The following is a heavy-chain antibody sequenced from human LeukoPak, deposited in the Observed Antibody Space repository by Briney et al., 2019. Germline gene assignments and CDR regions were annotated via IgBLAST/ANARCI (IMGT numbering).Heavy chain of an antibody. CDR3: ATVILTGYYKSEGFDS. D-gene: IGHD3-9*01. CDR2: FDPEDGET. V-gene: IGHV1-24*01. Sequence: ASVKVSCKVSGYTLTELSMHWVRQAPGKGLEWMGGFDPEDGETIYAQKFQGRVTMTEDTSTDTAYMELSSLRSEDTAVYYCATVILTGYYKSEGFDSWGQGTLVTVSS. J-gene: IGHJ5*01. CDR1: GYTLTELS.